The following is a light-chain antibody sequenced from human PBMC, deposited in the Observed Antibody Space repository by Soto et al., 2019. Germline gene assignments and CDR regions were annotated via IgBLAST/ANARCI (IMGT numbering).Light chain of an antibody. V-gene: IGKV1-5*01. Sequence: DIQMTQSPFTLSASAGDRVTITCRASQSISNRLAWHQQKPGKAPKVLISDVSRLKSGVPSRFSGSGSGTEFILSISSLQPDDFATYYCQKSYSTPLNCGQGKRRAIK. CDR2: DVS. J-gene: IGKJ5*01. CDR1: QSISNR. CDR3: QKSYSTPLN.